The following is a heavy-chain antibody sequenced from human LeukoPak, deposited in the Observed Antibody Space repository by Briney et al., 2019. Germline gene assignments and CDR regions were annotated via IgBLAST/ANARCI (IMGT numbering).Heavy chain of an antibody. V-gene: IGHV4-61*01. CDR1: GGSVSSGSYY. J-gene: IGHJ3*02. CDR3: ARAMIDFGGPDAFDI. CDR2: IYYSGST. D-gene: IGHD3-22*01. Sequence: SETLSLTCTVSGGSVSSGSYYWSWIRQPPGKGLEWIGYIYYSGSTNYNPSLKSRVTISVDTSKNQFSLKLSSVTAADTAVYYCARAMIDFGGPDAFDIWGQGTMVTVSS.